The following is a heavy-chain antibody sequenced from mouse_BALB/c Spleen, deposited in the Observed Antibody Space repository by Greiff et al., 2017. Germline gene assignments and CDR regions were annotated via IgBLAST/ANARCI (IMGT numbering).Heavy chain of an antibody. CDR1: GFNIKDYY. CDR3: ARRYYGSRYYFDY. J-gene: IGHJ2*01. D-gene: IGHD1-1*01. CDR2: IDPENGNT. V-gene: IGHV14-1*02. Sequence: VQLQQSGAELVRPGALVKLSCKASGFNIKDYYMHWVKQRPEQGLEWIGWIDPENGNTIYDPKFQGKASITADTSSNTAYLQLRSLTSEDTAVYYCARRYYGSRYYFDYWGQGTTLTVSS.